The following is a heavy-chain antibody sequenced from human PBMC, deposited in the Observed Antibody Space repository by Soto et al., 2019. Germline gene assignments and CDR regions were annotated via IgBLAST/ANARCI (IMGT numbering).Heavy chain of an antibody. CDR1: GFTFSNHA. J-gene: IGHJ4*02. CDR2: ISGSGDST. D-gene: IGHD6-19*01. V-gene: IGHV3-23*01. CDR3: AKAGKGETSGWLRFSVDDN. Sequence: EVQLLESGGGLVQPRGSLRLSCAASGFTFSNHAMSWVRQAPGKGLEWVSGISGSGDSTFYADSVQGRFTISRDNSKNTPYLQMTSLRADDTAVYYWAKAGKGETSGWLRFSVDDNWGQGTLVTVSS.